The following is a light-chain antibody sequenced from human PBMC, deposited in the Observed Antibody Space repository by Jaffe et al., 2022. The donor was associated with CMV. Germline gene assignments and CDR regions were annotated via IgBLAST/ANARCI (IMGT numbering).Light chain of an antibody. Sequence: NFMLTQPLSVSESPGKTVSISCTRSSGSIASNYVQWFQQRPGSAPTTVIYEDRERASGVPDRFSGSIDRSSNSASLTISGLTAEDEADYYCQSYDSDTEVFGGGTKLTVL. CDR2: EDR. CDR3: QSYDSDTEV. J-gene: IGLJ3*02. V-gene: IGLV6-57*04. CDR1: SGSIASNY.